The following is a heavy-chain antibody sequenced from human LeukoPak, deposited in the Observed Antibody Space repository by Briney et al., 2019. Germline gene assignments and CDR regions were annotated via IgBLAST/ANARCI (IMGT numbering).Heavy chain of an antibody. D-gene: IGHD5-18*01. CDR3: ARHRGYCYGNWFDP. CDR2: IYTSGST. J-gene: IGHJ5*02. CDR1: GGSISSYY. Sequence: PSETLSLTCTVSGGSISSYYWSWIRQPPGKGLEWIGYIYTSGSTNYNPSLKSRVTISVDTSKNQFSLKLSSVTAADTAVYYCARHRGYCYGNWFDPWSQGTLVTVSS. V-gene: IGHV4-4*09.